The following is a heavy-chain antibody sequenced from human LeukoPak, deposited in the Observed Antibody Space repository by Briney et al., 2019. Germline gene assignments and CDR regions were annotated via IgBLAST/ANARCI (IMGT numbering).Heavy chain of an antibody. D-gene: IGHD4-11*01. CDR3: ARDAPYSNYYDY. J-gene: IGHJ4*02. CDR2: IHHSGST. Sequence: SETLSLTCTVSGDSITSYYWSWIRQPPGKGLEWIGYIHHSGSTSCNPSLKSRVTISVDTSKNQFSLKLSSVTAADTAVYYCARDAPYSNYYDYWGQGTLVTVSS. V-gene: IGHV4-59*01. CDR1: GDSITSYY.